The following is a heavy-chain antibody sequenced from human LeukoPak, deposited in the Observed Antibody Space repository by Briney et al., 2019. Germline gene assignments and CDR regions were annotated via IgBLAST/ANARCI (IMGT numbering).Heavy chain of an antibody. CDR3: ATSFLTVGGVIVDY. CDR1: GYTFTGYY. D-gene: IGHD3-16*02. J-gene: IGHJ4*02. CDR2: INPNSGGT. Sequence: GASVKVSCKASGYTFTGYYMHWVRQAPGQGLEWMGWINPNSGGTNYAKKFQGRVTMTRDTSISTAYMELSRLRSHDTAVYYCATSFLTVGGVIVDYWGQGTLVTVSS. V-gene: IGHV1-2*02.